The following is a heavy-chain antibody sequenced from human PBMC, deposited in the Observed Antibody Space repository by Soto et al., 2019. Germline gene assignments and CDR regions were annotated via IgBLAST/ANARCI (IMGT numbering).Heavy chain of an antibody. J-gene: IGHJ4*02. D-gene: IGHD3-10*01. CDR2: IYDAGTT. CDR1: GASVSRIGFH. V-gene: IGHV4-39*01. CDR3: ARRGSGHTFDY. Sequence: QVQLQESGPGLVKPSETLSLTCAVSGASVSRIGFHWGWIRQPPGQGLEWIGSIYDAGTTFYNPSLKSRVTISADTSKNYFSLRLTSVTAADTAVYYCARRGSGHTFDYWGQGTLVTVSS.